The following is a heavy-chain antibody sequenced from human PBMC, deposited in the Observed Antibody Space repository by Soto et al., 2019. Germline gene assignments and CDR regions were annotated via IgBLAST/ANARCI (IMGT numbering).Heavy chain of an antibody. D-gene: IGHD5-18*01. CDR2: IKQDGSEK. J-gene: IGHJ4*02. CDR1: GFTFSSYW. Sequence: PGGSLRLSCAASGFTFSSYWMSWVRQAPGKGLEWVANIKQDGSEKYYVDSVKGRFTISRDNAKNSLYLQMNSLRAEDTAVYYCERVDTAMWFDYWGQGTLVTVSS. CDR3: ERVDTAMWFDY. V-gene: IGHV3-7*01.